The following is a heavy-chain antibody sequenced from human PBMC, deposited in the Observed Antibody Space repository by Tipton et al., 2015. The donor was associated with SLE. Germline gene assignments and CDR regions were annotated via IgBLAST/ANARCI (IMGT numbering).Heavy chain of an antibody. CDR2: IYTSGST. D-gene: IGHD3-10*01. CDR1: GDSISSYY. Sequence: TLSLTCTVSGDSISSYYWSWIRQPAGKGLEWIGRIYTSGSTNYNPSLKSRVTMSVDTSKNQFSLKLSSVTAADTAVYYCARESRGSGSYRYYYYYMDVWGKGTTVTVSS. J-gene: IGHJ6*03. V-gene: IGHV4-4*07. CDR3: ARESRGSGSYRYYYYYMDV.